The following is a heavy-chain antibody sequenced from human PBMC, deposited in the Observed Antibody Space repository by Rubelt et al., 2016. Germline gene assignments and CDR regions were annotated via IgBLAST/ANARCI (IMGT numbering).Heavy chain of an antibody. V-gene: IGHV1-46*01. D-gene: IGHD4-17*01. CDR2: INPSGGST. CDR1: GYTFTSFY. Sequence: QVQLVQSGAEVKKPGASVKVSCKASGYTFTSFYMHWVRQAPGQGLEWTGIINPSGGSTSYAQKSQGRVTMTRDTSTSTVYMELSSLRSEDTAVYYCARAASTVTTLLDLGYWGQGTLVTVSS. J-gene: IGHJ4*02. CDR3: ARAASTVTTLLDLGY.